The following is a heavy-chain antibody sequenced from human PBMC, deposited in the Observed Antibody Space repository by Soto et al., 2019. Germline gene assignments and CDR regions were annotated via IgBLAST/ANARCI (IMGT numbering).Heavy chain of an antibody. CDR1: GFTFSSYS. D-gene: IGHD3-3*01. CDR2: ISSSSSTI. V-gene: IGHV3-48*01. Sequence: TGGSLRLSCAASGFTFSSYSMNWVRQAPGKGLEWVSYISSSSSTIYYADSVKGRFTISRDNAKNSLYLQMNSLRAEDTAVYYCARDDFWSGYYKVRGYFDYWGQGTLVTVSS. J-gene: IGHJ4*02. CDR3: ARDDFWSGYYKVRGYFDY.